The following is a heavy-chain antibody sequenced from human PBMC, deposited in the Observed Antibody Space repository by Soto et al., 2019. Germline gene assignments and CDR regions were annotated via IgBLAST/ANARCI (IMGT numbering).Heavy chain of an antibody. V-gene: IGHV3-11*01. CDR3: ARPVDPYGNNWFDP. Sequence: GGSLRLSCAASGFTFSDYYMSWIRQAPGKGLEWVSYISSSGSTIYYADSVKGRFTISRDNAKNSLYLQMNSLRAEDTAVYYCARPVDPYGNNWFDPWGQGTLVTVSS. D-gene: IGHD4-17*01. J-gene: IGHJ5*02. CDR2: ISSSGSTI. CDR1: GFTFSDYY.